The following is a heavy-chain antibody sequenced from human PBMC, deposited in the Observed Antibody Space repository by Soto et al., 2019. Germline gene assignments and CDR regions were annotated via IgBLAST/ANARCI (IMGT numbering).Heavy chain of an antibody. CDR1: GGSISSYY. D-gene: IGHD3-22*01. V-gene: IGHV4-59*01. CDR2: IYYSGST. Sequence: PSETLSLTCTVSGGSISSYYWSWIRQPPGKGLEWIGYIYYSGSTNYNPSLKSRVTISVDTSKNQFSLKLSSVTAADTAVYYCARAHFHYYDSTYYFDYWGQGTLVTVSS. CDR3: ARAHFHYYDSTYYFDY. J-gene: IGHJ4*02.